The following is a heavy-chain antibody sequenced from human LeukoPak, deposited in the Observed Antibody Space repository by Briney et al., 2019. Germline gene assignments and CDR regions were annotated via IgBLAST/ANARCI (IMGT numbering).Heavy chain of an antibody. Sequence: GGSLRLSCAASGFTFSSYAMRWVRQAPGKGLEWVSAISGSGGSTYYADSVKGRFTISRDNSKNTLYLQMNSLRAEDTAVYYCAKDLEWLLTVPYFDYWGQGTLVTVSS. CDR1: GFTFSSYA. CDR2: ISGSGGST. J-gene: IGHJ4*02. D-gene: IGHD3-3*01. V-gene: IGHV3-23*01. CDR3: AKDLEWLLTVPYFDY.